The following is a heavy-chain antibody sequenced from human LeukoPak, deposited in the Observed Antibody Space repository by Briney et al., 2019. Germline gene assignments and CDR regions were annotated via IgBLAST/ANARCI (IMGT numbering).Heavy chain of an antibody. CDR3: ARDWQGYPPRGFDL. V-gene: IGHV3-9*01. CDR2: ISWNSGSR. CDR1: GFTFDDFA. J-gene: IGHJ2*01. Sequence: PGGSLRLSCAASGFTFDDFAMHWVRQAPGKGLEWVSGISWNSGSRGYADSVKGRFTISRDNAKNSLYLQMNSLRAEDTAVYYCARDWQGYPPRGFDLWGRGTLVTVSS. D-gene: IGHD6-13*01.